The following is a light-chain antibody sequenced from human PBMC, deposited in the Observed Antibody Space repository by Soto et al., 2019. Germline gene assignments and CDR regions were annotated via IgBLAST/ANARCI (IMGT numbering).Light chain of an antibody. Sequence: QSALTQPASVSGSPGQSITISCTATSSDVGSFNYVSWYQHHPGKAPKLMIYEVTSRPSGVSNRFSGSKSGNTASLTISGLQAEDEAYYYCVSYATSTTLYVFGSGTKVTVL. CDR1: SSDVGSFNY. J-gene: IGLJ1*01. V-gene: IGLV2-14*01. CDR2: EVT. CDR3: VSYATSTTLYV.